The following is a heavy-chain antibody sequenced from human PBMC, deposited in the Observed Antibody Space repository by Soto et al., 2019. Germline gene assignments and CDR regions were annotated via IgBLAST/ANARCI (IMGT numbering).Heavy chain of an antibody. J-gene: IGHJ4*02. V-gene: IGHV3-30*03. D-gene: IGHD1-26*01. CDR3: ARDRDGGTYTYFDN. CDR2: LSHDGSNK. Sequence: XGSLRISGAASGFIFSAFGIHSVRQAPGKGLEWVAFLSHDGSNKYYADSVRGRFTISRDNSKNTVYLQMNSLRPDDTAVYYCARDRDGGTYTYFDNWGQGTRVTVCS. CDR1: GFIFSAFG.